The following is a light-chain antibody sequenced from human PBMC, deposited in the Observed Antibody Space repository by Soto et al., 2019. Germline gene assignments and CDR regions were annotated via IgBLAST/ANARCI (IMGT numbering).Light chain of an antibody. V-gene: IGLV2-14*01. CDR1: TSDIGGYNF. J-gene: IGLJ1*01. Sequence: SALTQPASVSGSPGQSITISCTGTTSDIGGYNFVSWYQQEPGKAPKLMIYDVSNRPSGVSDRFSGSKSGSTASLTISGLQAEDEADYYCSSYSSTTSYVFGAGTKVTVL. CDR3: SSYSSTTSYV. CDR2: DVS.